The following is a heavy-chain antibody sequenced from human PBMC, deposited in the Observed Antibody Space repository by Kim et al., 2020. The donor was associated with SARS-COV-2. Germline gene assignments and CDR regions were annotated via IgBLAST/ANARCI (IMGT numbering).Heavy chain of an antibody. CDR2: IYYSGST. V-gene: IGHV4-59*13. CDR3: AGERMVQGVIMTLWYFDY. Sequence: SETLSLTCTVSGGSISSYYWSWIRQPPGKGLEWIGYIYYSGSTNYNPSLKSRVTISVDTSKNQFSLKLSSVTAADTSAYYCAGERMVQGVIMTLWYFDYWGQRGPFTASS. J-gene: IGHJ4*02. CDR1: GGSISSYY. D-gene: IGHD3-10*01.